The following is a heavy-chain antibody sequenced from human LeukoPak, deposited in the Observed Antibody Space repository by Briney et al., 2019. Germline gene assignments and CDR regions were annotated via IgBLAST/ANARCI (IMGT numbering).Heavy chain of an antibody. CDR2: IYTSGST. J-gene: IGHJ4*02. Sequence: SETLSLTRTVSGGSISSYYWSWIRQPARKGLEWIVRIYTSGSTNYNPSLKSRATMSVDTSKNQFSLKLSSVTAADTAVYYCARGPGGSSSWYYFDYWGQGTLVTVSS. V-gene: IGHV4-4*07. CDR1: GGSISSYY. D-gene: IGHD6-13*01. CDR3: ARGPGGSSSWYYFDY.